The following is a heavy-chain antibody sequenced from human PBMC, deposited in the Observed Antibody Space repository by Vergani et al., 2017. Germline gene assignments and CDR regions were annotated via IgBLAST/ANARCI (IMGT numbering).Heavy chain of an antibody. D-gene: IGHD3-3*01. Sequence: QVQLQESGPGLVKPSQTLSLTCTVSGGSISSGSYYWSWIRQPAGKGLEWIGRIYTSGSTNYNPSLKSRVTISVDTSKNQFSLKLSSVTAADTAVYYCARQQYYDVWSGYYTEANWFDPWGQGTLVTVSS. CDR2: IYTSGST. V-gene: IGHV4-61*02. J-gene: IGHJ5*02. CDR3: ARQQYYDVWSGYYTEANWFDP. CDR1: GGSISSGSYY.